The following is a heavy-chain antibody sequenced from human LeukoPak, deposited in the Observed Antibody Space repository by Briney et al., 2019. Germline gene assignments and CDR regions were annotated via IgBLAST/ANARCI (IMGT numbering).Heavy chain of an antibody. CDR3: ARDDCTNGVCYMSDY. J-gene: IGHJ4*02. CDR1: GFTFSSYA. CDR2: ISGSGGST. Sequence: GGSLRLSCAASGFTFSSYAMSWVRQAPGKGLEWVSAISGSGGSTYYADSVKGRFTISRDNSKNTLYLQMNSLRAEDTAVFYCARDDCTNGVCYMSDYWGQGTLVTVSS. D-gene: IGHD2-8*01. V-gene: IGHV3-23*01.